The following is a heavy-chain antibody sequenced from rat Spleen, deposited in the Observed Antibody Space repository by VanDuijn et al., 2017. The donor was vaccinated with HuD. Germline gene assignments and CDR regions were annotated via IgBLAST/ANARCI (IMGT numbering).Heavy chain of an antibody. CDR3: AGAGYLRDWYFDF. V-gene: IGHV5-31*01. CDR1: GFTFNNYW. Sequence: EVQLVESGGGPVQPGRSLKLSCVASGFTFNNYWMTWIRQAPGKGLEWVASITNTGVNTYYRDSVKGRFTISRDNAKRTLFLQMDSLRSDDTATYYCAGAGYLRDWYFDFWGPGTMVTVSS. D-gene: IGHD2-2*01. CDR2: ITNTGVNT. J-gene: IGHJ1*01.